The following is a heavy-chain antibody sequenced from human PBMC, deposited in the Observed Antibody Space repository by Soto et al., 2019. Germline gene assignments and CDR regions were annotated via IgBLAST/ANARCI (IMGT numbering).Heavy chain of an antibody. V-gene: IGHV3-7*01. CDR2: INQDGNED. D-gene: IGHD1-1*01. CDR1: GFTFSSYW. Sequence: GGSLRLSCAASGFTFSSYWMNWVRQAPGKGLEWVANINQDGNEDNLLDSVKGRYTISRDNAKNSLFLQMNSLRVDDTAVYYCARTGDGHHDFLDYWGQGALVTVSS. J-gene: IGHJ4*02. CDR3: ARTGDGHHDFLDY.